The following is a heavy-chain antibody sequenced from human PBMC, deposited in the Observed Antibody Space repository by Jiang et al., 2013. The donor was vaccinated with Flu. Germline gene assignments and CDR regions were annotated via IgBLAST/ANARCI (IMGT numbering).Heavy chain of an antibody. J-gene: IGHJ4*02. CDR2: ISAYNGNT. D-gene: IGHD6-19*01. V-gene: IGHV1-18*01. Sequence: KVSCKASGYTFTSYGISWVRQAPGQGLEWMGWISAYNGNTNYAQKLQGRVTMTTDTSTSTAYMELRSLRSDDTAVYHCARGIRSIAVAGFDYWGQGTLVTVSS. CDR1: GYTFTSYG. CDR3: ARGIRSIAVAGFDY.